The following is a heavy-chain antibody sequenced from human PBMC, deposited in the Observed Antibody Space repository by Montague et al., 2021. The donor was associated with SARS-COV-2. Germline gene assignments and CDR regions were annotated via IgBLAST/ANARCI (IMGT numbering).Heavy chain of an antibody. CDR2: INHSGST. V-gene: IGHV4-34*01. CDR3: ARGARQGYGFRLGSFDS. D-gene: IGHD3-10*01. Sequence: SETLSLTCAVYGGSFSSYYWNWIRQPPGKGLEWIGEINHSGSTNFNPSLKSRVTMSVDTSKNQFSLELSSVTAADTAVYYCARGARQGYGFRLGSFDSWGQGTLVTVSS. CDR1: GGSFSSYY. J-gene: IGHJ4*02.